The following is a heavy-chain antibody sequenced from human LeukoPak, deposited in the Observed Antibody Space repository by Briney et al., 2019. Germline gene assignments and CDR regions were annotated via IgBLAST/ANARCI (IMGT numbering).Heavy chain of an antibody. D-gene: IGHD2-15*01. CDR1: GGSISSYY. CDR3: ARFDIVVVVAATKIRGYFDY. Sequence: PSETLSLTCTVSGGSISSYYWSWIRQPAGKGLEWIGRIYTSGSTNYNPSLKSRVTISVDTSKNQFSLKLSSVTAADMAVYYCARFDIVVVVAATKIRGYFDYWGQGTLVTVSS. CDR2: IYTSGST. V-gene: IGHV4-4*07. J-gene: IGHJ4*02.